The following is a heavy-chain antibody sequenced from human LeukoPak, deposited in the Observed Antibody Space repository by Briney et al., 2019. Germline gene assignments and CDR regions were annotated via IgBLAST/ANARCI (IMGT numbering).Heavy chain of an antibody. CDR2: IKQDGSEK. CDR1: GFTFSSYW. Sequence: PGGSLRLSCAASGFTFSSYWMSWVRQAPGKGLEWVANIKQDGSEKYYVDSVKGRFTISRDNAKNSLYLQMNSLRAEDTAVYYWARDEDDGDYAPWDYWGQGTLVTVSS. V-gene: IGHV3-7*03. J-gene: IGHJ4*02. D-gene: IGHD4-17*01. CDR3: ARDEDDGDYAPWDY.